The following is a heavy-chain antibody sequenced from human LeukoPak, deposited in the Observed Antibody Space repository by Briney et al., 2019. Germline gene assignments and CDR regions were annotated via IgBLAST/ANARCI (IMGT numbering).Heavy chain of an antibody. D-gene: IGHD4-17*01. CDR3: ARDPYGDYGFDY. Sequence: SETLSLTCTVSGGSISSYYWSWIRQPPGKGLEWIGNIYYTGSTNYNPSLKSRVTISVDTSKNQFSLKLSSVTAADTAVYYCARDPYGDYGFDYWGQGTLVTVSS. J-gene: IGHJ4*02. CDR2: IYYTGST. CDR1: GGSISSYY. V-gene: IGHV4-59*01.